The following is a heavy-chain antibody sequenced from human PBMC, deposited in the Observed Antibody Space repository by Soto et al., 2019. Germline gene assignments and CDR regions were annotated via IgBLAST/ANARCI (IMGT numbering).Heavy chain of an antibody. CDR2: INPNSGGT. V-gene: IGHV1-2*02. CDR3: ARQSSGYYYGPWFDP. CDR1: GYTFTGYY. Sequence: ASVKVSCKASGYTFTGYYMHWVRQAPGQGLEWMGWINPNSGGTNYAQKFQGRVTMTRDTSISTAYMELSRLRSDDTAMYYCARQSSGYYYGPWFDPWGQGTLVTVSS. D-gene: IGHD3-22*01. J-gene: IGHJ5*02.